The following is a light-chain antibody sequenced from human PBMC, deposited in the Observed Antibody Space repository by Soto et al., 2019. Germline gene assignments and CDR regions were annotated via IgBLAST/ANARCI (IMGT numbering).Light chain of an antibody. Sequence: QSALTQPPSASGSPGQSVAISCTGTSSDVGGYNYVSWYQQHPGKAPKLMIYEVNKRPSGVPDRFSASKSGDTASLTVSGLRAEDEADYYCSSYAGSNMGVFGSGTKVTVL. CDR2: EVN. CDR3: SSYAGSNMGV. V-gene: IGLV2-8*01. CDR1: SSDVGGYNY. J-gene: IGLJ1*01.